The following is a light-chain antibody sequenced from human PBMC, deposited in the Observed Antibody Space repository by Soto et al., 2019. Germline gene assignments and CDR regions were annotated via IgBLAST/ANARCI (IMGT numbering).Light chain of an antibody. CDR3: HQYGSSPPHT. Sequence: EIVLTQSPGTLSLSPGERATLSCRASQSVSSNHLAWYQHKPGQAPRLLIYGASTRATGIPVRFSGSGSGTDFTLAISRLEPEDFAVYYCHQYGSSPPHTFGQGTKREI. V-gene: IGKV3-20*01. J-gene: IGKJ2*01. CDR1: QSVSSNH. CDR2: GAS.